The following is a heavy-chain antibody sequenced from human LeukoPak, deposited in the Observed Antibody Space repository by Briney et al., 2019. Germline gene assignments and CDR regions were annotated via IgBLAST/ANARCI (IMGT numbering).Heavy chain of an antibody. Sequence: SETLSLTCTVSGGAISSYYWSCSPQRPGEGLEWIGRIYTSGSITYNPSLKSRVSMSVDTSKNKFSLKLSSVSAAGMAVYFCARHSGTTGEVKFHPWGQGTLVTVSS. D-gene: IGHD4-17*01. J-gene: IGHJ5*02. V-gene: IGHV4-4*07. CDR2: IYTSGSI. CDR3: ARHSGTTGEVKFHP. CDR1: GGAISSYY.